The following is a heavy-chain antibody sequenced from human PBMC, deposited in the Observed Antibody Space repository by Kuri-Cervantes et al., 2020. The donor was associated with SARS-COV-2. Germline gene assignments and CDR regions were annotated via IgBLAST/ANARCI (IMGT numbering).Heavy chain of an antibody. V-gene: IGHV4-39*07. J-gene: IGHJ4*02. Sequence: SETLSLTCTVSGGSISSSSYYWGWIRQPPGKGLEWIGSIYYSGSTYYNPSLKSRVTISVDTSKNQFSLKLSSVTAADTDVYYCARVDGSWYFFYWGQGTLVTVSS. CDR1: GGSISSSSYY. CDR2: IYYSGST. D-gene: IGHD6-13*01. CDR3: ARVDGSWYFFY.